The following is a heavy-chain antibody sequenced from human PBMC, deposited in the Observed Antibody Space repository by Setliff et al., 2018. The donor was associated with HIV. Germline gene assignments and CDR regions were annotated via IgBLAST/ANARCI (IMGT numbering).Heavy chain of an antibody. J-gene: IGHJ4*02. V-gene: IGHV4-30-4*08. CDR3: VRRIYGNNPYFDY. CDR2: IDYSGNA. D-gene: IGHD4-17*01. CDR1: GGSISSGDYF. Sequence: PSETLSLTCTVSGGSISSGDYFLSWIRQAPGKGLEWIGCIDYSGNAYYNPSLQRRVTISVDTSKNQVSLKLNSMTAADTAVYFCVRRIYGNNPYFDYWSQGTLVTVSS.